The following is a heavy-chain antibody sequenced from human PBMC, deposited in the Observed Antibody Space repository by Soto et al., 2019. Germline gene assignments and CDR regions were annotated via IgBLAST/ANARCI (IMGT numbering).Heavy chain of an antibody. D-gene: IGHD5-12*01. V-gene: IGHV4-59*01. CDR3: AGSRDGYNPFDY. CDR2: IYYSGSI. CDR1: GGSISSYY. J-gene: IGHJ4*02. Sequence: QVQLQESGPGLVKPSETLSLTCTVSGGSISSYYWNWIRQSPGKGLEWIGYIYYSGSINYNPSLKSRVTISMDTSKTQFSLKLSSVTAADTAVFYCAGSRDGYNPFDYWGQGTLVTVSS.